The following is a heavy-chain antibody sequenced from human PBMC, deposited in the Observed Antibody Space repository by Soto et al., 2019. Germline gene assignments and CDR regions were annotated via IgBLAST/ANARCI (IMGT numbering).Heavy chain of an antibody. CDR1: GFTFSSSA. CDR3: AKAVARYCSGGSCYSLY. V-gene: IGHV3-23*01. J-gene: IGHJ4*02. CDR2: ISGSGCST. Sequence: SLRLSCAASGFTFSSSAMSWVRQAPGKGLEWVSAISGSGCSTYYADSVKGRFTISRDNSKNTLYLQMNSLRAEDTAVYYCAKAVARYCSGGSCYSLYWGQGTLVTVSS. D-gene: IGHD2-15*01.